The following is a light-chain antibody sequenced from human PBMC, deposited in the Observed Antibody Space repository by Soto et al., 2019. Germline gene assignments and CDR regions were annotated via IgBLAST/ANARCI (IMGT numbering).Light chain of an antibody. CDR1: QTIGNY. CDR3: QQSSRAPVT. J-gene: IGKJ5*01. V-gene: IGKV1-39*01. CDR2: KTS. Sequence: DIPLTQSPSSLSVSVGDSVTITCRASQTIGNYVNWYQQKPGKAPEVLIYKTSTLQSGAPSRFRGSGSGTDFTLTINSLQPEDVATYYCQQSSRAPVTFGQGTRLDIK.